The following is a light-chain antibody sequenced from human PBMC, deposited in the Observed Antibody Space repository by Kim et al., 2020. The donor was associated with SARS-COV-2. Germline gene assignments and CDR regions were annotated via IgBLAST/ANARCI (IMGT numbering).Light chain of an antibody. CDR3: NSRENSGNHLTV. J-gene: IGLJ2*01. Sequence: RETVSISYQGDSIGSCYASWYQQKPGQAPVLVIYGKDNRTSPTPGRFSGSSSGNTATLTITGAQAEDEADYYCNSRENSGNHLTVFGGGTQLTVL. V-gene: IGLV3-19*01. CDR1: SIGSCY. CDR2: GKD.